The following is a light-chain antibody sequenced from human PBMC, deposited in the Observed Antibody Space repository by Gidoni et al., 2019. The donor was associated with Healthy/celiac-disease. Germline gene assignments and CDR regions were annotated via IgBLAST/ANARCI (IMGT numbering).Light chain of an antibody. CDR2: RNN. V-gene: IGLV1-47*01. J-gene: IGLJ2*01. Sequence: SVLTPPPAASGTPGQRATISCSGSSSNIGSNYVYWYQQHPGTAPKLLIYRNNQRPSGVPDRFSGSKSGTSASLAISGLRSEDEADYYCAAWDDSLSGPVFGGGTKLTVL. CDR1: SSNIGSNY. CDR3: AAWDDSLSGPV.